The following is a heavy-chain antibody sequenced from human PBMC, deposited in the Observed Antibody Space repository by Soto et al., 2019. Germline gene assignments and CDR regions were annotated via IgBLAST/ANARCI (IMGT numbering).Heavy chain of an antibody. J-gene: IGHJ6*03. CDR1: GFTFSSYG. CDR3: ASDRVGSYYYMXV. Sequence: GGSLRLSCAASGFTFSSYGMHWVRQAPGKGLEWVAVIWYDGSNKYYADSVKGRFTISRDNSKNTLYLQMNSLRAEDTAVYYCASDRVGSYYYMXVWGKGTTVTVSS. CDR2: IWYDGSNK. V-gene: IGHV3-33*01. D-gene: IGHD2-15*01.